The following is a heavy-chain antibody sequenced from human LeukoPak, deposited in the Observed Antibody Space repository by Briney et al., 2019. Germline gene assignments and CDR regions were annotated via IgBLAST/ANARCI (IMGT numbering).Heavy chain of an antibody. Sequence: GGSLRLSCAASGFAFSSYSMNWVRQAPGKGLEWVSSISSSSSYIYYADSVKGRFTISRDNAKNSLYLQMNSLRAEDTAVYYCARDDYGDYAGFDYWSQGTLVTVSS. V-gene: IGHV3-21*01. CDR2: ISSSSSYI. D-gene: IGHD4-17*01. J-gene: IGHJ4*02. CDR3: ARDDYGDYAGFDY. CDR1: GFAFSSYS.